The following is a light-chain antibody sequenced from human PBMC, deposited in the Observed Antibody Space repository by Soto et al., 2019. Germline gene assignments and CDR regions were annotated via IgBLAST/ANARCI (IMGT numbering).Light chain of an antibody. Sequence: QSVLTQPPSVSAAPGRRVTISCSGSISNIGNNYVSWYQHLPGKAPELLIYDNNQRPSGIPDRFSGSKSGTSATLGITGLQTGDEADYYCGTWDSSLSVYVFGTGTKGTVL. CDR1: ISNIGNNY. V-gene: IGLV1-51*01. CDR3: GTWDSSLSVYV. CDR2: DNN. J-gene: IGLJ1*01.